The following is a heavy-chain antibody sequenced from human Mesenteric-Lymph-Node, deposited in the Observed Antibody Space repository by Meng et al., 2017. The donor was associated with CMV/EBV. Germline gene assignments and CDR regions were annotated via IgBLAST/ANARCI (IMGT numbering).Heavy chain of an antibody. V-gene: IGHV3-66*01. CDR1: GFNVRDKY. J-gene: IGHJ4*02. Sequence: EVGRGGWGGGVVRPGGSLRLSCAASGFNVRDKYMSWVRQAPGKGLEWVCIIYRGDNTYYIDSVKDRFTVSRDNSKNTMYLQMNSLRVEDTAVYYCTGDSVSNPNLDYWGQGTLVTVSS. CDR3: TGDSVSNPNLDY. D-gene: IGHD3-10*01. CDR2: IYRGDNT.